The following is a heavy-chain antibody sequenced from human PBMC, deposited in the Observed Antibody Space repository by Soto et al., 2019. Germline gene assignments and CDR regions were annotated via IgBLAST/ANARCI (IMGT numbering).Heavy chain of an antibody. CDR2: IYYSGST. Sequence: QVQLQESGPGLVKPSQTLSLTCTVSGGSIRSGGNSWSWIRQHSGKGLEWIGYIYYSGSTYYNPSLXSRLTISLDTSKNQFSLKLSSVTAADTAVYYCARGVLRTFDYWGQGTLVTVSS. J-gene: IGHJ4*02. CDR1: GGSIRSGGNS. V-gene: IGHV4-31*03. CDR3: ARGVLRTFDY.